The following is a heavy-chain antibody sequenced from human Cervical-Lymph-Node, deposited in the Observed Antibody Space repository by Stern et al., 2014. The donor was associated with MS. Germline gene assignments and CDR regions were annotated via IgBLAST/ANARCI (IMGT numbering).Heavy chain of an antibody. V-gene: IGHV5-51*01. CDR3: ARRLCSGGSCYPDY. CDR2: IYPGDSDT. D-gene: IGHD2-15*01. CDR1: GYNFTSYW. J-gene: IGHJ4*02. Sequence: VQLVESGAEVKKPGESLKISCKGSGYNFTSYWIGWVRQMPGKGLEGMGIIYPGDSDTRYSPSFQAQVTITADKSISTAYLQWSSLKASDTAMYYCARRLCSGGSCYPDYWGQGTLVTVSS.